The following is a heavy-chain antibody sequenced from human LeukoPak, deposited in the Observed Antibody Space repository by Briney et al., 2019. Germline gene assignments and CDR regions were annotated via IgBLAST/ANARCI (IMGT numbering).Heavy chain of an antibody. V-gene: IGHV4-39*07. CDR2: IHHRGRT. D-gene: IGHD2-2*01. J-gene: IGHJ4*02. Sequence: PSETLSLTCSVSGGSISSGNFYWGWVRQPPGKGLEWIVSIHHRGRTFYNPSLQRRVAISLDTSNNQFSLNLNSVTAADTAVYYCARVSPEYDFDYWGQGTLVTVSS. CDR3: ARVSPEYDFDY. CDR1: GGSISSGNFY.